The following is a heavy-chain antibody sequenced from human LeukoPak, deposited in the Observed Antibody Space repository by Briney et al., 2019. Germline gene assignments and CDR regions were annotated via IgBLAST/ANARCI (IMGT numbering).Heavy chain of an antibody. CDR1: GFTFSSYS. J-gene: IGHJ3*02. D-gene: IGHD6-6*01. V-gene: IGHV3-21*01. CDR2: ISSSSSYI. CDR3: ARVIAALYDAFDI. Sequence: GGSLRLSCAASGFTFSSYSMNWVRQAPGKGLEWVSSISSSSSYIYYADSVKGRFTISRDNAKNSLYLQMNSLRAEDSAVYYCARVIAALYDAFDIWGQGTMVTVSS.